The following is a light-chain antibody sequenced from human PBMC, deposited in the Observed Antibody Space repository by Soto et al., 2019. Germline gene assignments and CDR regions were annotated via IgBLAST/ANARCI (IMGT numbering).Light chain of an antibody. CDR2: GAS. V-gene: IGKV3-15*01. CDR1: QSVSSN. CDR3: QQYNNWPL. Sequence: EIVMTQSPATLSVSPGERATLSCRASQSVSSNLAWYQQKPGQAPRLLIYGASTRATGIPARFSGSRSGTEFTLTISSLQSEDFAVYYCQQYNNWPLFGPGTKLDIK. J-gene: IGKJ3*01.